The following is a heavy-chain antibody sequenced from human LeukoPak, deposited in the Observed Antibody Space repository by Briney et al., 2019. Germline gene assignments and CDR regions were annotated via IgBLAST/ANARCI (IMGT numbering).Heavy chain of an antibody. J-gene: IGHJ3*02. CDR3: ARGVYYYDSSGHDAFDI. V-gene: IGHV1-18*01. D-gene: IGHD3-22*01. CDR2: ISAYNGNT. Sequence: ASVKVSCKASGGTFSSYAISWVRQAPGQGLEWMGWISAYNGNTNYAQKLQGRVTMTTDTSTSTAYMELRSLRSDDTAVYYCARGVYYYDSSGHDAFDIWGQGTMVTVSS. CDR1: GGTFSSYA.